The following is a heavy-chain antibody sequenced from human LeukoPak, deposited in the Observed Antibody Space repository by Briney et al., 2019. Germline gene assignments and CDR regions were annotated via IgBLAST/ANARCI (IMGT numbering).Heavy chain of an antibody. D-gene: IGHD3-10*01. CDR2: ISGSGGST. CDR3: ACTVRFGELLDAFDI. CDR1: GFTFSSYG. Sequence: GGSLRLSCAASGFTFSSYGMSWVRQAPGKGLEWVSAISGSGGSTYYADSVKGQFTISRDNSKNTLYLQMNSLRAEDTAVYYCACTVRFGELLDAFDIWGQGTMVTVSS. J-gene: IGHJ3*02. V-gene: IGHV3-23*01.